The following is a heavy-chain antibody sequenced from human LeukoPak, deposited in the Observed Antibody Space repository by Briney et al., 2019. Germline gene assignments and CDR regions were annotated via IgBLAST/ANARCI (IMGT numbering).Heavy chain of an antibody. CDR1: GFTFSSYE. CDR3: AKDPTDFDSSGQTYFDY. D-gene: IGHD3-22*01. Sequence: GGSLRLSCAASGFTFSSYEMNWVRQAPGKGLEWVSYISSSGSTIYYADSVKGRFTISRDNAKNSLYLQMNSLRAEDTAVYYCAKDPTDFDSSGQTYFDYWGQGSLVTVSS. CDR2: ISSSGSTI. V-gene: IGHV3-48*03. J-gene: IGHJ4*02.